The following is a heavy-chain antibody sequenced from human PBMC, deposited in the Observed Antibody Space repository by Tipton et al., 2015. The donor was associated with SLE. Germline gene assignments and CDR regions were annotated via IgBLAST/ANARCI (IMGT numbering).Heavy chain of an antibody. CDR2: SSAYNGNT. CDR1: GYTFTNYA. Sequence: QLVQSGPELKKPGASVRVSCKASGYTFTNYAVSWVRQAPGQGLEWMGWSSAYNGNTDYPQKFQGRVTMTTDTFTSTAYMQLRNLRSDDTAVYYCARAFRRGDYYLDFWGQGTLVTVSP. V-gene: IGHV1-18*01. CDR3: ARAFRRGDYYLDF. D-gene: IGHD3-22*01. J-gene: IGHJ4*02.